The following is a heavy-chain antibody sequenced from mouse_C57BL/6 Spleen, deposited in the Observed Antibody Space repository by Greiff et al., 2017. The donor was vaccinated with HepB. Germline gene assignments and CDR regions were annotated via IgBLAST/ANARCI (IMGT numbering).Heavy chain of an antibody. CDR2: IDPENGDT. J-gene: IGHJ2*01. Sequence: VQLQQSGAELVRPGASVKLSCTASGFNIKDDYMHWVKQRPEQGLEWIGWIDPENGDTEYASKFQGKATITADTSSNTAYLQLSSLTSEDTAVYYCTTYSIDYWGQGTTLTVSS. V-gene: IGHV14-4*01. CDR3: TTYSIDY. D-gene: IGHD2-5*01. CDR1: GFNIKDDY.